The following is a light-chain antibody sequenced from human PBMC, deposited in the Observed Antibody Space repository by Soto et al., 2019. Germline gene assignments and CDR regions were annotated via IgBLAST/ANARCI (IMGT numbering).Light chain of an antibody. Sequence: EIVMTQSPATLSVSPGERATLSCRASQSVSSDLAWYQHKPGQAPRLLIYGASTRATGIPARFSGSGSGTDLTLTISSLQSEDFAFYYCQQYNNWPRTFGQGTKLEIK. V-gene: IGKV3-15*01. J-gene: IGKJ2*01. CDR3: QQYNNWPRT. CDR2: GAS. CDR1: QSVSSD.